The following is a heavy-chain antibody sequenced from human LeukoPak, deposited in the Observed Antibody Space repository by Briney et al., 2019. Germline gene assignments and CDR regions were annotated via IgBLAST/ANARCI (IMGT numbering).Heavy chain of an antibody. D-gene: IGHD3-22*01. J-gene: IGHJ4*02. CDR2: IDNGGNT. CDR1: GFTVSSNY. Sequence: GGSLRLSCAASGFTVSSNYMSWVRQAPGTGLECVSVIDNGGNTYYADSVKGRFTISRDNSKNTLYLQMNSLRAEDTAVYYCATQGRYYDSSTYIPNPAGSVDYWGQGTLATVSS. CDR3: ATQGRYYDSSTYIPNPAGSVDY. V-gene: IGHV3-66*02.